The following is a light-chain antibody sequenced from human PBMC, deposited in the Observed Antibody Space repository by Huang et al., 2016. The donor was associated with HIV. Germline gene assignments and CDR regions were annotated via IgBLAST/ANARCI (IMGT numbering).Light chain of an antibody. CDR1: QSVSSN. Sequence: EIVMTQSPATLSVSPGERATLSCRASQSVSSNLAWYQQKPGQAPRLLIYGASTRATGIPARFIGSGSGTEFTLTISSLQSEDFAVYYCQQYNNWLTFGGGTKVEIK. J-gene: IGKJ4*01. CDR2: GAS. V-gene: IGKV3-15*01. CDR3: QQYNNWLT.